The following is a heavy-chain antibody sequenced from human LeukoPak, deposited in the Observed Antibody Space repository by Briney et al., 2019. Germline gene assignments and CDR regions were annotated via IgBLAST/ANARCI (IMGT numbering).Heavy chain of an antibody. CDR3: ARDSCSSTSCYSRAFDI. D-gene: IGHD2-2*01. V-gene: IGHV1-2*02. CDR2: IDPNTGGT. Sequence: ASVKVSCKASGHTFTGYYMHWVRQAPGQGLEWMGWIDPNTGGTNYAQKFQGRVTMTRDTSISTAYMELSRLRSDDTDVYYCARDSCSSTSCYSRAFDIWGQGTMVTVSS. J-gene: IGHJ3*02. CDR1: GHTFTGYY.